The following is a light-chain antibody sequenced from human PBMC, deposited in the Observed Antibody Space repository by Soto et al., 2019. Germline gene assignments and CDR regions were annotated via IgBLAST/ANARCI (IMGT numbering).Light chain of an antibody. CDR2: EVS. J-gene: IGLJ1*01. V-gene: IGLV2-23*02. CDR1: SSDVGSYNL. Sequence: QSALTQPASVSGSHGQSITISCTGTSSDVGSYNLVSWYQQHPGKAPKLMIYEVSKRPSGVSNRFSGSKSGNTASLTISGLQAEDEADYYCCSYAGSSTVFGTGTKVTVL. CDR3: CSYAGSSTV.